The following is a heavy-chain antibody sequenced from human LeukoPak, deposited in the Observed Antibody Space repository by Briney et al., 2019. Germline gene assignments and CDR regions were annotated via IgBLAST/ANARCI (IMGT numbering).Heavy chain of an antibody. V-gene: IGHV4-4*07. Sequence: PSETLSLTCTVSGGSMSDYYWSWIRQPAGKGLEWIGRFYSSGSTDYNPSLKSRVTISVDTSKNQFSLKLSSVTAADTAVYYCARRSGSFDYWGQGTLVTVSS. CDR2: FYSSGST. D-gene: IGHD2-15*01. CDR1: GGSMSDYY. CDR3: ARRSGSFDY. J-gene: IGHJ4*02.